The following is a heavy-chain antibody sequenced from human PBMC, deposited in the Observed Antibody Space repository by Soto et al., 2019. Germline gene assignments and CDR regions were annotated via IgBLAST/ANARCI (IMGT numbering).Heavy chain of an antibody. CDR2: INSHSDHI. CDR3: ARDVGSVARTLLY. J-gene: IGHJ4*02. CDR1: GFTFDDYA. Sequence: EVQLVESGGGLVQPGTSLRLSCAVSGFTFDDYAMHWVRQTPGKGLEWVSSINSHSDHIGYADSVKGRFTISRDNAKNSLFLQIHSLRAEDTALYYCARDVGSVARTLLYWGQGTLVTVSS. V-gene: IGHV3-9*01. D-gene: IGHD5-12*01.